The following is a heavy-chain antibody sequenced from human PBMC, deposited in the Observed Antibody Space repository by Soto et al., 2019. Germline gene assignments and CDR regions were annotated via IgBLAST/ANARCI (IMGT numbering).Heavy chain of an antibody. J-gene: IGHJ6*03. Sequence: GGSLRLSCAASGFTFSSYAMSWVRQAPGKGLEWVSAIRGSGGSTYYADSVKGRFTISRDKSKNTLYLQMNSLRAEDTAVYYCAKSGAVRRGDYYYYMDVWGKGTTVTVSS. V-gene: IGHV3-23*01. CDR2: IRGSGGST. D-gene: IGHD3-10*01. CDR3: AKSGAVRRGDYYYYMDV. CDR1: GFTFSSYA.